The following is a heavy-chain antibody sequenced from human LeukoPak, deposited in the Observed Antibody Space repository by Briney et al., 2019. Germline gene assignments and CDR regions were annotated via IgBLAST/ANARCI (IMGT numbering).Heavy chain of an antibody. CDR2: IYYSGST. CDR3: ARSPVGATRVSDY. CDR1: GGSISSYY. J-gene: IGHJ4*02. V-gene: IGHV4-59*01. Sequence: SETLSLTCTVSGGSISSYYWSWIRQPPGKGLEWIGYIYYSGSTNYNPSLKSRVTISVDTSKNQFSLKLSSVTAADTAVYYCARSPVGATRVSDYWGQGTLVTVSS. D-gene: IGHD1-26*01.